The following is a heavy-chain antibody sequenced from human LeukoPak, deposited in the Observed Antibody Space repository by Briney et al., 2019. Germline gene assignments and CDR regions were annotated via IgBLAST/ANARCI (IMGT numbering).Heavy chain of an antibody. CDR3: AKDSVVGATLRPYYFDY. Sequence: GGSLRLSCAASGFTFSSYGMSWVRQAPGKGLEWVSAISGSGGSTYYADSVKGGFTISRDNSKNTLYLQMNSLRAEDTAVYYCAKDSVVGATLRPYYFDYWGQGTLVTVSS. V-gene: IGHV3-23*01. CDR2: ISGSGGST. CDR1: GFTFSSYG. D-gene: IGHD1-26*01. J-gene: IGHJ4*02.